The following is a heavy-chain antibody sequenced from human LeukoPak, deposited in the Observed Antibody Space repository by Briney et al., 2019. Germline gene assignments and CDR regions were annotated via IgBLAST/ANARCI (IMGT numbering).Heavy chain of an antibody. CDR2: INPNSGGT. D-gene: IGHD2-2*01. J-gene: IGHJ4*02. CDR3: ARERGGDIVVVPAAMLVY. Sequence: ASVKVSCKASGYTFTGYYMHWVRQAPGQGLEWMGWINPNSGGTNYAQKFQGRVTMTRDTSISTAYMELSRLRSDDTAVYYCARERGGDIVVVPAAMLVYWGQGTLVTVSS. V-gene: IGHV1-2*02. CDR1: GYTFTGYY.